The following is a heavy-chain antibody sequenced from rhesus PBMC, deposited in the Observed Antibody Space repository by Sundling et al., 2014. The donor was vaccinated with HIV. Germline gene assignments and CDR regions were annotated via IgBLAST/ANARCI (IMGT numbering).Heavy chain of an antibody. V-gene: IGHV4-80*01. D-gene: IGHD6-31*01. CDR1: GGSLSGYF. CDR3: AIPGEATAG. Sequence: QVQLQESGPGLVKPSETLSLTCAVSGGSLSGYFWGWIRQPPGKGLEWIGEINGNGGTTNYNPSLKSRVTISRDTSKNQFSLNLTSVTAADTAVYYCAIPGEATAGWGQGVLVTVSS. J-gene: IGHJ4*01. CDR2: INGNGGTT.